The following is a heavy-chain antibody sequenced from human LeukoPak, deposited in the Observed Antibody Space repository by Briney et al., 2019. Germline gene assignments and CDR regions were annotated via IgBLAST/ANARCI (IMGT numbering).Heavy chain of an antibody. CDR3: PKAYFMGATTGWFDP. D-gene: IGHD1-26*01. V-gene: IGHV3-23*01. J-gene: IGHJ5*02. CDR2: FSGSGGST. CDR1: GFTLNSYA. Sequence: PGASLRLSCAASGFTLNSYAMGLVRQAPGKGPGLVSAFSGSGGSTFYADPVKGRFNISRDNCKNMLYLQMSSLRAEGAAVYYCPKAYFMGATTGWFDPWGQGTLVTVSS.